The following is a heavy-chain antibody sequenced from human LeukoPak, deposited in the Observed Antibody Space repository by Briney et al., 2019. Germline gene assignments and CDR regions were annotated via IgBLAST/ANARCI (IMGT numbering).Heavy chain of an antibody. J-gene: IGHJ6*03. CDR2: ITPNIGST. V-gene: IGHV1-46*01. CDR3: ARTEYHYYYMDV. Sequence: GASVKVSCKASRDTFTSYYIHWIRQAPGQGLEWLGMITPNIGSTTYAQNFQGRIIMTSDKSTSTAYMDLSGLRFEDTAVYFCARTEYHYYYMDVWGKGTTVTVSS. CDR1: RDTFTSYY.